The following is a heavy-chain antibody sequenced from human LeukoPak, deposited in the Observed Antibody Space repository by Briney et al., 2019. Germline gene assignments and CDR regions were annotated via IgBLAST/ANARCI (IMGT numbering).Heavy chain of an antibody. V-gene: IGHV3-48*01. Sequence: PGGSLRLSCAASGFTFRSYGMSWVRQAPGKGLEWVSYISSSGFTINYADSVKGRFTISRDNAKNSLYLQMNSLRAEDTAVYYCVRGVPKTSYYYYYMDVWGKGTTVTVSS. CDR2: ISSSGFTI. CDR3: VRGVPKTSYYYYYMDV. D-gene: IGHD4-11*01. CDR1: GFTFRSYG. J-gene: IGHJ6*03.